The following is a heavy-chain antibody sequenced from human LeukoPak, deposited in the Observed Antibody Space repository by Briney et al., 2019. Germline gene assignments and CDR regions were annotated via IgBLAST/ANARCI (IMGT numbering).Heavy chain of an antibody. J-gene: IGHJ4*02. CDR2: IKSKIDGGTT. CDR3: TTGYGNPDFDY. Sequence: PGGSLRLSCAASGFTITNARMGWVRQAPGKGLEWVGLIKSKIDGGTTDFAAPVKGRFTISIDDSKHTLYLQMNSLKSEDTGVYYCTTGYGNPDFDYWGQGTLVTVSS. CDR1: GFTITNAR. D-gene: IGHD4-17*01. V-gene: IGHV3-15*01.